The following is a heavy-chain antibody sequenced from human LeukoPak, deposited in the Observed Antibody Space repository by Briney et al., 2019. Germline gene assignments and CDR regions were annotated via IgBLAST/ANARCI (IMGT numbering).Heavy chain of an antibody. D-gene: IGHD1-7*01. J-gene: IGHJ4*02. Sequence: PGGSLRLSCAASGFIFRSYCMVWVRQAPGKGLEWVASIDEHGFKTYYAASVTGRFTISKDTAKNSLDLQMNSLRAEDTAVYYCARDGITCTRDYWGQGALVTVSS. CDR1: GFIFRSYC. CDR3: ARDGITCTRDY. CDR2: IDEHGFKT. V-gene: IGHV3-7*01.